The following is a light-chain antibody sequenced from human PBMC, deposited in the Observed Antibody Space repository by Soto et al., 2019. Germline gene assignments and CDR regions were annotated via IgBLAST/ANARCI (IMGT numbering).Light chain of an antibody. CDR1: QDISNY. Sequence: DIQMTQSPSSLSASVGDRVTITCQASQDISNYLNWYQQKPGKAPKLLIYDASNLETGVPSRFSGSGSGTDFTFTISSLPPEDSATYYCQQYDNLPLTFGGGTKVEIK. J-gene: IGKJ4*01. CDR2: DAS. V-gene: IGKV1-33*01. CDR3: QQYDNLPLT.